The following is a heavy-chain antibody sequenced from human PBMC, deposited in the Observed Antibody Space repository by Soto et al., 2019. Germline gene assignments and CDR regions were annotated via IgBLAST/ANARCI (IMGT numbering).Heavy chain of an antibody. J-gene: IGHJ5*02. CDR1: GYIFMSPY. D-gene: IGHD3-22*01. Sequence: ASVKVSCKAPGYIFMSPYIHWVRQAPGQGLEGMGTIFPGGINKAYAQKFQGRVTMTKDTSTSTVYMELASLTSEDTAVYYCCRDKSWQDVVLWFDPWG. V-gene: IGHV1-46*03. CDR3: CRDKSWQDVVLWFDP. CDR2: IFPGGINK.